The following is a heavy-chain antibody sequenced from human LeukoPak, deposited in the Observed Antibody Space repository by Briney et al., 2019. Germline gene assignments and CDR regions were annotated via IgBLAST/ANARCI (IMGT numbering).Heavy chain of an antibody. V-gene: IGHV4-59*11. CDR3: ARGSTRADDY. Sequence: SETLSLTCIVSGASLSSHYWSWIRQPPGKILEWIGYVHHDGTTNQNTSLKSRVAISIDTSRNQMSLKLYSMTAADTAMYYCARGSTRADDYWGQGILVTVS. J-gene: IGHJ4*02. CDR2: VHHDGTT. CDR1: GASLSSHY. D-gene: IGHD2/OR15-2a*01.